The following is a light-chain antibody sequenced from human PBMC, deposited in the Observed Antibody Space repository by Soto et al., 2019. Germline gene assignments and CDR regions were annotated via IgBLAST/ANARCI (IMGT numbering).Light chain of an antibody. CDR2: AAS. CDR3: QQCGSSWT. V-gene: IGKV1-5*01. J-gene: IGKJ1*01. Sequence: IRLKKYPSILSSSVGDRGTLSCRASESISDCLAWYQQKPGKAPNLLIYAASSLASGVPARFSGSGSGTDFTLTSSSLQPDDFAVYYWQQCGSSWTFGQGTKVDIK. CDR1: ESISDC.